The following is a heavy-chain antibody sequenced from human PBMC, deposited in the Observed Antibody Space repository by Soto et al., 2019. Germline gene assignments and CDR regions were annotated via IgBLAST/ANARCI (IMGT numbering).Heavy chain of an antibody. D-gene: IGHD3-22*01. CDR3: ARPTMIVESFDY. Sequence: SVKVSCKASGGTYSSYAFSWVRQAPGQGLEWMGDIIPIFGTANYAQKFQGRVTLTADEYASTAYMELSSLRSEDTAVYYCARPTMIVESFDYWGQGTLVTVAS. CDR1: GGTYSSYA. J-gene: IGHJ4*02. CDR2: IIPIFGTA. V-gene: IGHV1-69*13.